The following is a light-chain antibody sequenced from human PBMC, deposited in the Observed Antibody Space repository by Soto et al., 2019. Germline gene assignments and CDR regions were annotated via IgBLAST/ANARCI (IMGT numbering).Light chain of an antibody. CDR2: SNA. CDR1: SSDIGAGYD. CDR3: QSYDSSLNNYV. J-gene: IGLJ1*01. Sequence: QSVLTQPPSVSEAPGQRVTISCTGTSSDIGAGYDVHWYQQLPGAAPKLLIYSNAIRPSGVPDRFSGSKSGTSASLAITGLRAEDEADYYCQSYDSSLNNYVFGTGTKLTVL. V-gene: IGLV1-40*01.